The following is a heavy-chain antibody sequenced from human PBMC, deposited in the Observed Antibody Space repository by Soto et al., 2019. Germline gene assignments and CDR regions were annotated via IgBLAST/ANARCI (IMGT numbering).Heavy chain of an antibody. CDR1: GFSLTTSGVG. D-gene: IGHD3-3*01. CDR2: IYWDDDK. V-gene: IGHV2-5*02. CDR3: AHRILRTVFGLVTTTAIYFDF. J-gene: IGHJ4*02. Sequence: QITLNESGPTVVKPAETLTLTCTFSGFSLTTSGVGVGWIRQSPGKAPEWLALIYWDDDKRYSASLNSRLTITKDTSKNQVVLTTASVDPADTATYYCAHRILRTVFGLVTTTAIYFDFWGQGTPVVVSS.